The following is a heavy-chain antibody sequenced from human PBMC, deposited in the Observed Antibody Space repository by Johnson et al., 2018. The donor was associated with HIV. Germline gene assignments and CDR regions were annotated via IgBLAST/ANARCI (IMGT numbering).Heavy chain of an antibody. Sequence: QMQLVESGGGVVQPGGSLRLSCAASGFTFRSYAMHWVRQAPGKGLEWVGVISYDGSNKYYADSVKGRFTISRDNSKNTMSLQMNSLRAEDTAVYYCARDRRDDFWSGYSHGFDIWGQGTMVTVSS. CDR2: ISYDGSNK. J-gene: IGHJ3*02. CDR1: GFTFRSYA. V-gene: IGHV3-30*03. CDR3: ARDRRDDFWSGYSHGFDI. D-gene: IGHD3-3*01.